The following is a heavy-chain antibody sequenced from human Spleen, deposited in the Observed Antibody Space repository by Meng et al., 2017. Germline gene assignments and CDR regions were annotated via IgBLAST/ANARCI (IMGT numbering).Heavy chain of an antibody. Sequence: QVHLVQSGAEVTKPGASVKVSCKASGYTFTRYAIHWVRLAPGQRLEWLGWINAGTGNTKYSEELHARVTITRDTSASTAYMDLSSLRSEDTAVYYCAREKSPGHFDYWGQGTLVTVSS. CDR2: INAGTGNT. V-gene: IGHV1-3*01. J-gene: IGHJ4*02. CDR1: GYTFTRYA. CDR3: AREKSPGHFDY.